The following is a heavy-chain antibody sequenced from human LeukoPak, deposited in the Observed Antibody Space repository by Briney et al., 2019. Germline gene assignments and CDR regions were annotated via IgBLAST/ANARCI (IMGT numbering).Heavy chain of an antibody. V-gene: IGHV4-30-2*01. J-gene: IGHJ5*02. CDR3: ASQLLWFGEPCSWFDP. CDR2: VYHSGST. Sequence: SETLSLTCAVSGGSISSGGYSWSWIRQPPGKGLEWIGYVYHSGSTYYNPSLKSRVTISVDRSKNQFSLKLSSVTAADTAVYYCASQLLWFGEPCSWFDPWGQGTLVTVSS. CDR1: GGSISSGGYS. D-gene: IGHD3-10*01.